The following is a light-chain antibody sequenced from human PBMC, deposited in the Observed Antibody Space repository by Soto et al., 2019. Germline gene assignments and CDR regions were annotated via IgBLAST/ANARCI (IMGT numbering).Light chain of an antibody. J-gene: IGKJ5*01. Sequence: EIVLTHSPDTLCLSPGARGTLSCRASQSVTTRLAWYKQKPGQPPRLLSSGASVRASGVPVRISGSGSGTEFTLTISRLEPEDFALYYCQQYGGSPITFGLGTRLEIK. CDR2: GAS. V-gene: IGKV3-20*01. CDR3: QQYGGSPIT. CDR1: QSVTTR.